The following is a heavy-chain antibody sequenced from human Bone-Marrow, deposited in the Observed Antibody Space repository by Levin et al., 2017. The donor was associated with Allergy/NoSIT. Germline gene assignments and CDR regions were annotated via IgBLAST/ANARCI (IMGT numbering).Heavy chain of an antibody. CDR1: GGSISSGDYY. CDR2: SYYRGGT. Sequence: PSETLSLTCTVSGGSISSGDYYWSWVRQIPGKGLDWIGHSYYRGGTYYNPSLKSRATISIDTSNNQFSLKLTSVTVADTAVYYCARRLYYYASGSPFDYWGQGTLVTVSS. J-gene: IGHJ4*02. D-gene: IGHD3-10*01. CDR3: ARRLYYYASGSPFDY. V-gene: IGHV4-31*03.